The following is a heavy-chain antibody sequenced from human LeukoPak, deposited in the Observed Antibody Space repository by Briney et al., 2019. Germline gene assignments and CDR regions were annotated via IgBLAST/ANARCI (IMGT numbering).Heavy chain of an antibody. Sequence: PSETLSLTCTVSGGSISSSSYYWAWIRQPPGKGLEWIASGDYSGGTYYNPSLESRVAISADMSKNQISLKLTSVTAADTAVYYCARLNTGFTMVRGVKDYYGMDVWXXXTTVTVSS. CDR2: GDYSGGT. D-gene: IGHD3-10*01. V-gene: IGHV4-39*07. CDR3: ARLNTGFTMVRGVKDYYGMDV. J-gene: IGHJ6*02. CDR1: GGSISSSSYY.